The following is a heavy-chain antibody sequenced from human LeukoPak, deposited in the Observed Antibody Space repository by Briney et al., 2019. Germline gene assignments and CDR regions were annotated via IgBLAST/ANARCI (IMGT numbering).Heavy chain of an antibody. CDR2: ISGSGGST. CDR1: GFTFSGDA. V-gene: IGHV3-23*01. D-gene: IGHD1/OR15-1a*01. Sequence: GGSLRLSCAASGFTFSGDAMSWGRQAPGKGLEWVSTISGSGGSTYYADSVKGRFTISRDNSKNTLYLQMNSLRAEDTAVYYCAKDEQGALYYGMDVWGKGTTVTVSS. J-gene: IGHJ6*04. CDR3: AKDEQGALYYGMDV.